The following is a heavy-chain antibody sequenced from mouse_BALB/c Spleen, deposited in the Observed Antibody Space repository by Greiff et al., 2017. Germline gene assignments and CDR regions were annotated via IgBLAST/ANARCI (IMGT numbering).Heavy chain of an antibody. CDR1: GYTFTDYE. Sequence: QVQLQQSGAELVRPGASVTLSCKASGYTFTDYEMHWVKQTPVHGLEWIGAIDPKTGGTAYNQKFKGKATLTADKSSSTAYMELRSLTSEDSAVYYCTRGDGDYWGQGTTLTGSS. CDR2: IDPKTGGT. D-gene: IGHD3-3*01. V-gene: IGHV1-15*01. J-gene: IGHJ2*01. CDR3: TRGDGDY.